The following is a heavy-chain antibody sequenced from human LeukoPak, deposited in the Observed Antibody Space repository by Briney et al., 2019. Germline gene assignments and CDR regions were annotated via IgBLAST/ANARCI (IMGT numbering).Heavy chain of an antibody. Sequence: SETLSLTCTVSGYSISNGYYWGWIRQPPGKGLEWIGSIYHSGGTYYNPALQSRLTISIDTSKNQFSLKLMSVTAADTAVYYCARDSGTTGEVKFDPWGQGTLVTVSS. CDR2: IYHSGGT. D-gene: IGHD3-10*01. CDR3: ARDSGTTGEVKFDP. J-gene: IGHJ5*02. CDR1: GYSISNGYY. V-gene: IGHV4-38-2*02.